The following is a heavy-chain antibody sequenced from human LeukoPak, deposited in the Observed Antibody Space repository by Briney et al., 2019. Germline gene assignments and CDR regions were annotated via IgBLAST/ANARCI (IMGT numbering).Heavy chain of an antibody. CDR2: ISSSSSYI. Sequence: GGSLRLSCAASGFTFSSYSMNWVRQAPGKGLEWVSSISSSSSYIYYADSVKGRFTISRDNAKNSLYLQMNSLRAEDTAVYYCARDWYSYGYGAFDIWGQGTMVTVSS. J-gene: IGHJ3*02. D-gene: IGHD5-18*01. CDR3: ARDWYSYGYGAFDI. CDR1: GFTFSSYS. V-gene: IGHV3-21*01.